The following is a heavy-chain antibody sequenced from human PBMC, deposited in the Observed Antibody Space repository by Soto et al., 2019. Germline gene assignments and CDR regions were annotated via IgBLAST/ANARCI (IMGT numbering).Heavy chain of an antibody. CDR3: ARIEMASIK. CDR1: GASIRSGGYY. Sequence: SEALSLTCSVSGASIRSGGYYWSWLRQSPGKGLEWIGHIYYTGSTFYSPSLKSRLTISLDTSKNQFSLDLRSVTAADTAMYYCARIEMASIKWGRGTLVTAPQ. J-gene: IGHJ4*02. CDR2: IYYTGST. V-gene: IGHV4-31*03.